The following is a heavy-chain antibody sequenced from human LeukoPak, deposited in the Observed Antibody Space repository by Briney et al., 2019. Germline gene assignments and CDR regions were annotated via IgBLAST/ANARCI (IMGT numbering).Heavy chain of an antibody. CDR3: ARGGYYDSSGYSPTIDY. J-gene: IGHJ4*02. Sequence: SETLSLTCTVSGGSISSGDYYWSWIRQPPGKGLEWIGYIYYSGSTYYNPSLKSRVTISVDTSKNQFSLKLSSVTAADTAVYYCARGGYYDSSGYSPTIDYWGQGTLVTVSS. CDR1: GGSISSGDYY. D-gene: IGHD3-22*01. CDR2: IYYSGST. V-gene: IGHV4-30-4*01.